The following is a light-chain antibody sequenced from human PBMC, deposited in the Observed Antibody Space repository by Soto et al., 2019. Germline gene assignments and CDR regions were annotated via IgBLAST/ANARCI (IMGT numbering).Light chain of an antibody. CDR3: QHYNSYSEA. CDR2: GAS. J-gene: IGKJ1*01. Sequence: EILIAQSPATLSVSPGERATLSCRASQSVSSNLAWYQQTHGQAPRILICGASTRDTGIPARFSGSGSGTEFTLPISRLQSDDFETYYCQHYNSYSEAFGQGTKVDIK. CDR1: QSVSSN. V-gene: IGKV3-15*01.